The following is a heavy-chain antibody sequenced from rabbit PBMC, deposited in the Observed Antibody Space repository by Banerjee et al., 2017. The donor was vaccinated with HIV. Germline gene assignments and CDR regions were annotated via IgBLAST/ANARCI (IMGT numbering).Heavy chain of an antibody. V-gene: IGHV1S40*01. CDR2: INTGSGGA. CDR3: ASDYGANDYYTFGL. Sequence: GGDLVKPGASLTLTCTASGFSFSSGYDMCWVRQAPGKGLEWIACINTGSGGAYYASWAKGRFTISKTSSTTVTLQMTSLTAADTATYFCASDYGANDYYTFGLWGPGTLVTVS. CDR1: GFSFSSGYD. J-gene: IGHJ4*01. D-gene: IGHD8-1*01.